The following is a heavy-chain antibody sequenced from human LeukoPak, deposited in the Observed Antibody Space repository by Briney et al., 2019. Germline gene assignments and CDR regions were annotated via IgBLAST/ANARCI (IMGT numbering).Heavy chain of an antibody. CDR2: IKQDGSKK. CDR3: TRVGYIDEGIDY. J-gene: IGHJ4*02. CDR1: GFTFSNYA. Sequence: GGSLRLSCAASGFTFSNYAMTWVRQAPGKGLELVASIKQDGSKKSYVDSVEGRFTISRDNAKNSLYLQMNSLRAEDTAIYYCTRVGYIDEGIDYWGQGTLVTVSS. V-gene: IGHV3-7*04. D-gene: IGHD5-24*01.